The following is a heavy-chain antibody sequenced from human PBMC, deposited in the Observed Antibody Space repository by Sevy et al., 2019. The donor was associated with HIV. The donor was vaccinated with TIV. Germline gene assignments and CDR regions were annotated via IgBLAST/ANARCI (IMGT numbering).Heavy chain of an antibody. J-gene: IGHJ6*02. CDR3: VKVSSLIAPLGYCSSTRCVSYYYGMDV. CDR2: ISRKGGST. Sequence: GGSLRLSCSASGFTFSSYAMHWVRQAPGKGLEYVSAISRKGGSTYYADSVKGGFNISRDNSKNTLYFQMSSLRAEDTAVYYCVKVSSLIAPLGYCSSTRCVSYYYGMDVWGQGTTVTVSS. CDR1: GFTFSSYA. D-gene: IGHD2-2*01. V-gene: IGHV3-64D*06.